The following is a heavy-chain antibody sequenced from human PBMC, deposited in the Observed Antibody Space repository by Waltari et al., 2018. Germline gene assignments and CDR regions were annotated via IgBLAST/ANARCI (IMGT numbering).Heavy chain of an antibody. CDR3: ASSGYSSSLDY. Sequence: EVQLVESGGGLIQPGGSLRLSCAASGFTVSRTYMSWVRPAPGKGREWVSVIYSGGSTYYADSVKGRFTISRDNSKNTLYLQMNSLRAEDTAVYYCASSGYSSSLDYWGQGTLVTVSS. J-gene: IGHJ4*02. V-gene: IGHV3-53*01. CDR1: GFTVSRTY. CDR2: IYSGGST. D-gene: IGHD6-13*01.